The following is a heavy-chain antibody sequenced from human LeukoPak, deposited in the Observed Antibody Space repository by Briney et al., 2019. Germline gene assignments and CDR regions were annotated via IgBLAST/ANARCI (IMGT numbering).Heavy chain of an antibody. J-gene: IGHJ5*02. CDR2: IDKKDKGYATAT. D-gene: IGHD1-26*01. CDR1: GFTFSGSS. Sequence: GGSLKLSCAASGFTFSGSSIHWVRESSGKGLEWVGQIDKKDKGYATATAYAASVKGRFTISRDDSINTAHLQMKSLKTEDTALYYCTRDSGTYNWFDPWGQGTLVTVSS. CDR3: TRDSGTYNWFDP. V-gene: IGHV3-73*01.